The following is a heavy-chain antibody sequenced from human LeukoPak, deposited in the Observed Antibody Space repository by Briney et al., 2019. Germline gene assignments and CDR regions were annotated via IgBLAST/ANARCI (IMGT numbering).Heavy chain of an antibody. CDR3: ARGLRDEERYYEYYYMDV. CDR1: GGSISGYF. CDR2: IHSIET. Sequence: SETLSLTCTISGGSISGYFGTWIRQASGKGLEWIGYIHSIETKYNPSLQSRVSMSIDTSKNQFSLNLRSVTAADTAVYYCARGLRDEERYYEYYYMDVWGKGTTVTVSS. J-gene: IGHJ6*03. V-gene: IGHV4-4*09. D-gene: IGHD3-22*01.